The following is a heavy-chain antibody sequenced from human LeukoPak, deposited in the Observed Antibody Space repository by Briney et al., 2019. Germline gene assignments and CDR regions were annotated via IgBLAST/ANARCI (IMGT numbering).Heavy chain of an antibody. CDR3: ARGGSDTAMAHDY. CDR1: GFTFSNHW. V-gene: IGHV3-74*01. CDR2: INRDGSRT. Sequence: GGSLRLSCAASGFTFSNHWMHWVSQAPGKGLMWVSRINRDGSRTDYADSVKGRFTTSRDDAKNTLYLQVNSLRAEDTAVYFCARGGSDTAMAHDYWGQGTLVTVSS. J-gene: IGHJ4*02. D-gene: IGHD5-18*01.